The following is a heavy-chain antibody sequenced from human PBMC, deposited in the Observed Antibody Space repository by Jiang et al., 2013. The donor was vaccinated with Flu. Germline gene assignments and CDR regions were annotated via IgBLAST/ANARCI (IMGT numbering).Heavy chain of an antibody. J-gene: IGHJ4*02. D-gene: IGHD6-19*01. CDR1: GGSISNYF. CDR2: IHYSGST. V-gene: IGHV4-59*01. Sequence: LLKPSETLSLTCTVSGGSISNYFWNWIRQSPGKGLEWIGYIHYSGSTNYSPSLKSRVTILVDTSNNQFSLKLNSVTAADTAVYYCARKSPGGWFLDYWGQGTLVTVSS. CDR3: ARKSPGGWFLDY.